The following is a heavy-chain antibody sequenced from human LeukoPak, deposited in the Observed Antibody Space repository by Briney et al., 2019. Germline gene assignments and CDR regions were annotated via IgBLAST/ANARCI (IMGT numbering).Heavy chain of an antibody. CDR2: IRSSSSYI. J-gene: IGHJ4*02. D-gene: IGHD3-22*01. CDR3: ASGLDYYDSSGYYPSG. Sequence: PGRSLRLSCAASGFTFSSYSMNWVRQAPGKGLEWVSSIRSSSSYIYYADSVKDRFTISRENAKNSLYLQMNSLRAEDTAVYYCASGLDYYDSSGYYPSGWGQGTLVTVSS. V-gene: IGHV3-21*01. CDR1: GFTFSSYS.